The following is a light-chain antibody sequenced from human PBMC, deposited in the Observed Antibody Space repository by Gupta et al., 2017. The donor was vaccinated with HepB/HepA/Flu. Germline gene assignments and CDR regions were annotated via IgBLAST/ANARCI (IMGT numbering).Light chain of an antibody. CDR2: DVS. CDR1: SSDVGGYNY. V-gene: IGLV2-14*03. Sequence: QSALTQPASVSGSPGQSIPISCTGPSSDVGGYNYVSWYQQHPGKAPKLMIYDVSNRPSGVSNRFSGSKSGNTASLTISGLQAEDEADYYCSSYTSSSTPVVFGGGTKLTVL. J-gene: IGLJ2*01. CDR3: SSYTSSSTPVV.